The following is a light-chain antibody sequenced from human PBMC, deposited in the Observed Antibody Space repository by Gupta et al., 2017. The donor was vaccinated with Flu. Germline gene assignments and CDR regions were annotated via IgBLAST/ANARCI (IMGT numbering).Light chain of an antibody. CDR1: QSLQHSNGYQY. V-gene: IGKV2-28*01. Sequence: DIVMTQSPLSLPVSPGEPASISCRSSQSLQHSNGYQYLDWYLQKPGQSPRLLIYLGSNRASGVPDRFSGSGSGTDFTLKISRVEAEDIGVYYCMQSRQTPSVFGQGTKVEIK. CDR3: MQSRQTPSV. CDR2: LGS. J-gene: IGKJ1*01.